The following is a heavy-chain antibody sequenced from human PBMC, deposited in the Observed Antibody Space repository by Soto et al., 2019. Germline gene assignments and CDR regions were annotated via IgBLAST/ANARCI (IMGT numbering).Heavy chain of an antibody. CDR1: GFTFSSYW. Sequence: PVGSLRLSCAASGFTFSSYWMSWVRQAPGKGLEWVANIKQDGSEKYYVDSVKGRFTISRDNAKNSLYLQMNSLRAEDTAVYYCARDNWNDDFGDDYWGQGTLVTVSS. J-gene: IGHJ4*02. D-gene: IGHD1-1*01. CDR2: IKQDGSEK. CDR3: ARDNWNDDFGDDY. V-gene: IGHV3-7*01.